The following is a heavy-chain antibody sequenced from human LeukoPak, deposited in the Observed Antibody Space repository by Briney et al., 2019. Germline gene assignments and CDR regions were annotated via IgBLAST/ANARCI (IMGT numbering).Heavy chain of an antibody. J-gene: IGHJ3*02. D-gene: IGHD6-19*01. CDR1: GYTFTSYG. CDR3: ARRYSSGWYRPAGDAFDI. Sequence: ASVKVSCKASGYTFTSYGISWVRQAPGQGLEWMGWISAYNGNTNYAQKLQGRVTMTTATSTSTAYMKLRSLRSDDTAVYYCARRYSSGWYRPAGDAFDIWGQGTMVTVSS. CDR2: ISAYNGNT. V-gene: IGHV1-18*01.